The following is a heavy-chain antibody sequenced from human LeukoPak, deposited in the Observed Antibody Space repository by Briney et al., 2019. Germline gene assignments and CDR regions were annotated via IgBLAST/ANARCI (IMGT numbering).Heavy chain of an antibody. CDR2: ISAYNGNT. CDR1: GYTFTSYA. J-gene: IGHJ4*02. Sequence: GASVKVSCKASGYTFTSYAISWVRQAPGQGLEWMGWISAYNGNTNYAQKLQGRVTMTTDTSTSTAYMELRSLRSDDTAVYYCARDGNVLLWFGEFNSFDYWGQGTLVTVSS. CDR3: ARDGNVLLWFGEFNSFDY. V-gene: IGHV1-18*01. D-gene: IGHD3-10*01.